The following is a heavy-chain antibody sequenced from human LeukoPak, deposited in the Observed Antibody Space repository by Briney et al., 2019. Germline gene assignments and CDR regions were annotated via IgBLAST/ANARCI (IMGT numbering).Heavy chain of an antibody. D-gene: IGHD4-17*01. V-gene: IGHV3-7*03. CDR3: ARESTTVTSRSYFDY. CDR2: IKQDGSEK. Sequence: GGSLRLSCAASGFTSSSYWMSWVRQSPGNGLEWVANIKQDGSEKYYVDSVKGRFTIPRDNAKNSLYLQINSLRAEDTAVYYCARESTTVTSRSYFDYWGQGTLVTVSS. CDR1: GFTSSSYW. J-gene: IGHJ4*02.